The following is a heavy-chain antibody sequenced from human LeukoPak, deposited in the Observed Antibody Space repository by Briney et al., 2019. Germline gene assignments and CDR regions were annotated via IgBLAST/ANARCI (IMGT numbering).Heavy chain of an antibody. D-gene: IGHD2-8*01. Sequence: GGSLRLSCAASQFSFPNSWMSWIRQSPGKGLEWVANINTDGSGKFYVDSVMDRFTVSRDNGQNSLYLQMTSLRAEDTAVYYCARDPQNGALDIWGQGTMVTVSS. CDR1: QFSFPNSW. J-gene: IGHJ3*02. V-gene: IGHV3-7*01. CDR3: ARDPQNGALDI. CDR2: INTDGSGK.